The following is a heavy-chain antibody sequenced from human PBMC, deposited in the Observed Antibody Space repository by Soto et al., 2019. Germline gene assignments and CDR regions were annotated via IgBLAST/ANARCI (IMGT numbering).Heavy chain of an antibody. D-gene: IGHD2-8*02. Sequence: EVQLVESGGGLVQPGGSLRLSCAASGFTFSTYDMHWVRQAPGKGLEWVSAIGTVADTFYADSVKGRFTISRENAKSSLYLKMNSLTAGDTAVYYCARQAAYWHGGGGWFDPWGQGTLVTVSS. CDR2: IGTVADT. V-gene: IGHV3-13*01. CDR3: ARQAAYWHGGGGWFDP. J-gene: IGHJ5*02. CDR1: GFTFSTYD.